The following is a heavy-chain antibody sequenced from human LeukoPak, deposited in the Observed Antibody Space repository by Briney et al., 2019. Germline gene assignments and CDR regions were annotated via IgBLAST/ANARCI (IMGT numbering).Heavy chain of an antibody. CDR2: IYSSGDT. CDR1: GGSINKYY. J-gene: IGHJ5*02. V-gene: IGHV4-4*07. CDR3: AKGAGGFSYYNWFDP. Sequence: SETLSLTCTVSGGSINKYYWSWIRQPAGKGLEWIGRIYSSGDTNYNPSLKSRVTMSVDTSKNQFSLKLASVTAADTAIYYCAKGAGGFSYYNWFDPWGQGTLVTVSS. D-gene: IGHD5-18*01.